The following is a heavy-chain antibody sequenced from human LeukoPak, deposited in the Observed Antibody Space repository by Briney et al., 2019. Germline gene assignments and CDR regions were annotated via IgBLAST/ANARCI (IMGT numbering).Heavy chain of an antibody. CDR3: ATTHRDSAYDLLDY. J-gene: IGHJ4*02. V-gene: IGHV4-61*02. D-gene: IGHD5-12*01. Sequence: SGTLSLTCTVSGGSISSGSYYWSWIRQPAGMGLEWIGRIYTSGSTNYNPSLKSRVTISVDTSKNQFSLKLSSVTVADPAVYYWATTHRDSAYDLLDYSNQASLVTVSS. CDR1: GGSISSGSYY. CDR2: IYTSGST.